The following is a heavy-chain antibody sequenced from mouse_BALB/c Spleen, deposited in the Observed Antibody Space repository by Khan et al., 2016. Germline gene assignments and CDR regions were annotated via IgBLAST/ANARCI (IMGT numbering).Heavy chain of an antibody. CDR1: GYTLTNYG. J-gene: IGHJ3*01. V-gene: IGHV9-3*02. Sequence: QSQLVQSGPELKKPGETVKISCKASGYTLTNYGMNWVKQAPGKDLKWMGWINTNTGEPKYAEEFKGRFAFSSESSVSTAYLQINNVKNEDTATYFCARWEYDYGRFVYWGQGTLVTVSA. CDR3: ARWEYDYGRFVY. CDR2: INTNTGEP. D-gene: IGHD2-4*01.